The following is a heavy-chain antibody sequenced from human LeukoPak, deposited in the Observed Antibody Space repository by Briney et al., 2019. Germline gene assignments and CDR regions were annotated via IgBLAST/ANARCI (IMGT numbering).Heavy chain of an antibody. CDR3: ARTYSSSSNYYYYMDV. J-gene: IGHJ6*03. Sequence: SQTLSLTCTVSGGSISSGGYYWSWIRQHPGKGLEWIGYIYYSGSTYYSPSLKSRVTISVDTSKNQFSLKLSSVTAADTAMYYCARTYSSSSNYYYYMDVWGKGTTVTVSS. V-gene: IGHV4-31*03. CDR2: IYYSGST. CDR1: GGSISSGGYY. D-gene: IGHD6-6*01.